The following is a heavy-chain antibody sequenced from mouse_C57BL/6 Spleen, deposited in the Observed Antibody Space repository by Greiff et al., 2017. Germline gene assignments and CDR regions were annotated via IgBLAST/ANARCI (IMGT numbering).Heavy chain of an antibody. J-gene: IGHJ2*01. CDR2: ISSGGSYT. CDR1: GFTFSSYG. CDR3: ARRYEGGVDY. Sequence: EVQVVESGGDLVKPGGSLKLSCAASGFTFSSYGMSWVRQTPDKRLEWVATISSGGSYTYYPDSVKGRFTISRDTAKNTLYLQMSSLKSEDTAMYYCARRYEGGVDYWGQGTTLTVSS. D-gene: IGHD2-3*01. V-gene: IGHV5-6*01.